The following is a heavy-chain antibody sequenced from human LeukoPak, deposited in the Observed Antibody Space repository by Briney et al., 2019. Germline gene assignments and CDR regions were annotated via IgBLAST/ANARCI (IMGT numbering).Heavy chain of an antibody. CDR2: ISSSSSYI. D-gene: IGHD5-24*01. CDR3: AKDQRRWLQFGAFDI. CDR1: GFTFSSYS. V-gene: IGHV3-21*01. Sequence: GGSLRLSCAASGFTFSSYSMNWVRQAPGKGLEWVSSISSSSSYIYYADSVKGRFTISRDNAKNSLYLQMNSLRAEDTAVYYCAKDQRRWLQFGAFDIWGQGTMVTVSS. J-gene: IGHJ3*02.